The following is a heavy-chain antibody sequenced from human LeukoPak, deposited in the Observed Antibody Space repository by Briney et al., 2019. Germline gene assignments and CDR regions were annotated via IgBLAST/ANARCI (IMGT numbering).Heavy chain of an antibody. CDR2: IIPIFGTA. V-gene: IGHV1-69*13. CDR1: GGTFSRYA. Sequence: ASVKVSCKAPGGTFSRYAISWVRQAPGQGLGWMGGIIPIFGTANYAQKFQGRVTITADESTSTAYMELSSLRSEDTAVYYCARARADGRDAFDIWGQGTMVTVSS. CDR3: ARARADGRDAFDI. J-gene: IGHJ3*02.